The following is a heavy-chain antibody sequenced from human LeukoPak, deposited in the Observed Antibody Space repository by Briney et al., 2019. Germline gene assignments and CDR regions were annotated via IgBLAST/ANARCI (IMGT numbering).Heavy chain of an antibody. J-gene: IGHJ4*02. CDR2: ISPNSGDT. CDR3: ARDGSARSGNNNFYY. D-gene: IGHD4-23*01. Sequence: GASVKVSCKASAYTFTGYYTHWLRQAPGQGLEWMGWISPNSGDTNYAREFQGRVTMTRDTSISTAYMELSGLTSDDTAVYYCARDGSARSGNNNFYYWGQGTLVTVSS. CDR1: AYTFTGYY. V-gene: IGHV1-2*02.